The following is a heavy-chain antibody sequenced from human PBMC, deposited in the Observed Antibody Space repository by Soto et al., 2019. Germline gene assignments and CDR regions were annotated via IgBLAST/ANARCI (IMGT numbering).Heavy chain of an antibody. Sequence: SETLSLTCNVSGDSISSSSYYWGWIRQPPGKGLEWFGSIYYSGSTYYNPSLKSRVTISVDTSKNQFSLKLSSVTAADTAVYYCARGRSTVTRIGVYNWFDPWGQGTLVTVSS. V-gene: IGHV4-39*01. J-gene: IGHJ5*02. CDR3: ARGRSTVTRIGVYNWFDP. CDR1: GDSISSSSYY. D-gene: IGHD4-17*01. CDR2: IYYSGST.